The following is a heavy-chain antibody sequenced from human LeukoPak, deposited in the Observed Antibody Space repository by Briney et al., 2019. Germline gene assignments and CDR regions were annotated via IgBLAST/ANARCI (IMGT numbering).Heavy chain of an antibody. CDR2: INSRGRTI. CDR1: GFTFSRYE. CDR3: ARDFYDTVYDAFDI. Sequence: QSGGSLRLSCAASGFTFSRYEMNWVRQAPGMGLEWVSYINSRGRTIYYADSVKGRFTISRDNAKNSLYLQMNSLRAEDTAVYYCARDFYDTVYDAFDIWGQGTMVTVSS. J-gene: IGHJ3*02. D-gene: IGHD5/OR15-5a*01. V-gene: IGHV3-48*03.